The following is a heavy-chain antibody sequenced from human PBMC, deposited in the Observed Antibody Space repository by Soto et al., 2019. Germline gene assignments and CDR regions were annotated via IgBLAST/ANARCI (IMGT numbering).Heavy chain of an antibody. V-gene: IGHV3-21*01. D-gene: IGHD3-10*01. J-gene: IGHJ4*02. CDR3: ANGYGSTI. CDR1: GFTFSSYG. Sequence: GGSLRLACAASGFTFSSYGMNWVRQAPGKGLEWVSSISSSGNYIYYADSVKGRFTISRDNAKNSLYLQMNSLRAEDTAVYYCANGYGSTIWGQGTLVTVSS. CDR2: ISSSGNYI.